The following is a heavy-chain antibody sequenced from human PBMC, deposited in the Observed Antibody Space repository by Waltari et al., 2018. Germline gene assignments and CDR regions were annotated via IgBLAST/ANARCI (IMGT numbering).Heavy chain of an antibody. Sequence: QVQLQESGPGLVKPSETLSLTCAVSGYSISSGYYWGWIRQPPGKGLEWIGSIYHSGSTYYNPSLKSRVTISVDTSKNQFSLKLSSVTAADTAVYYCARLSPDYGGNDYWGQGTLVTVSS. CDR2: IYHSGST. J-gene: IGHJ4*02. CDR1: GYSISSGYY. V-gene: IGHV4-38-2*01. D-gene: IGHD2-15*01. CDR3: ARLSPDYGGNDY.